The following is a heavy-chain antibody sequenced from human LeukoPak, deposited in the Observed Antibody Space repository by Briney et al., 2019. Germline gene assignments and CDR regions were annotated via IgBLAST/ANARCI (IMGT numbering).Heavy chain of an antibody. D-gene: IGHD6-13*01. J-gene: IGHJ4*02. Sequence: SETLSLPCTVSGDSMTNYYWSWIRQPPGKGLEWLGYIYYSGNTNYNPSLKSRVTISVDTSKNQFSLKLTSVTAADTAVYYCARVTTWYYYNPHYFDYWGQGTLVTVSS. CDR1: GDSMTNYY. CDR2: IYYSGNT. CDR3: ARVTTWYYYNPHYFDY. V-gene: IGHV4-59*01.